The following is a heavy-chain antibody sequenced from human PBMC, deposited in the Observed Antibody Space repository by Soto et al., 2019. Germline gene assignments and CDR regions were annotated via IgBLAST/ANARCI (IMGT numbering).Heavy chain of an antibody. D-gene: IGHD6-13*01. Sequence: PGGSLRLSCVVSGFTFSSYWMNWVRQAPGKGLEWVANIKQDGSEKYYVDSAKGRFTISRDNAKNSLYLQMNSLSAEDTAIYYCATSRTFDYWGQGTRVTVSS. V-gene: IGHV3-7*01. CDR2: IKQDGSEK. CDR1: GFTFSSYW. CDR3: ATSRTFDY. J-gene: IGHJ4*02.